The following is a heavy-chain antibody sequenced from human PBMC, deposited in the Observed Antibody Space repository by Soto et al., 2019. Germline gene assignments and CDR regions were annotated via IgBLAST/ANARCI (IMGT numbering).Heavy chain of an antibody. Sequence: SETLALGCTVSGGCISSRSYYWGWIRQPPGKGLEWIGSIYYSGSTYYNPSLKSRVTISVDTSKNQFSLKLSSVTAAGTAVYYCARHEHYYDSSGYQRYNWFDPWGQGTLVTVSS. V-gene: IGHV4-39*01. CDR3: ARHEHYYDSSGYQRYNWFDP. J-gene: IGHJ5*02. CDR1: GGCISSRSYY. D-gene: IGHD3-22*01. CDR2: IYYSGST.